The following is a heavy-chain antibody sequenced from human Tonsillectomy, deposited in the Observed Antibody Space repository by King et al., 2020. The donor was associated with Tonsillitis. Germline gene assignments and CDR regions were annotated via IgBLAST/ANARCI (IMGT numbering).Heavy chain of an antibody. J-gene: IGHJ6*02. CDR2: ISADKGDT. D-gene: IGHD3-10*01. CDR1: GYTFTNYG. V-gene: IGHV1-18*04. Sequence: QLVQSGAEVKKPGASVKVSCTTSGYTFTNYGISWVRQAPGQGLEWMGWISADKGDTQYAQKVQGRVTMTTDKSTSTVYMELRSLRSDDTAVYYCAREGEYGSGTDGTFNYYGMDVWGQGTTVTVSS. CDR3: AREGEYGSGTDGTFNYYGMDV.